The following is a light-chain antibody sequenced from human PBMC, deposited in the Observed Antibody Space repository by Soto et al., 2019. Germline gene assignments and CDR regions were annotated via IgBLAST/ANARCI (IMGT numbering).Light chain of an antibody. J-gene: IGKJ1*01. Sequence: DSQMTESPSILSASVGDRVTITYRASQTISSWLAWYQQKPGKAPKPLIYKASTRKSGVPSRFSGSGSGTEFTLTISSLQADDFAAYYCQHYNSYSEAFGQGTKVDIK. CDR1: QTISSW. CDR2: KAS. CDR3: QHYNSYSEA. V-gene: IGKV1-5*03.